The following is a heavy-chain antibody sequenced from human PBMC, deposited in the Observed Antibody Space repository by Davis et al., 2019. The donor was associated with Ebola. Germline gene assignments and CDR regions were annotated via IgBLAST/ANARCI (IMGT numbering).Heavy chain of an antibody. V-gene: IGHV3-21*01. CDR3: ARAGVGNYGDYHGYYYYYGMDV. D-gene: IGHD4-17*01. Sequence: GESLKISCAASGFTFSSYSMNWVRQAPGKGLEWVSSISSSSSYIYYADSVKGRFTISRDNAKNSLYLQMNSLRAEDTAAYYCARAGVGNYGDYHGYYYYYGMDVWGQGTTVTVSS. CDR2: ISSSSSYI. CDR1: GFTFSSYS. J-gene: IGHJ6*02.